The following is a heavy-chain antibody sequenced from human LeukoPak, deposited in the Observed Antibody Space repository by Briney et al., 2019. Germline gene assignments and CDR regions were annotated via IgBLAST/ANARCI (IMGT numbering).Heavy chain of an antibody. Sequence: AESLRLSCAASGFTFSNYFMRWIRQAQGKGLEWVANIKKDGGEIYYVDSVKGRFTITRDNAKNSVSLQMNSLRAEDTAIYYCATYLRNTAAGYYYFEYWGQGTLVTVSS. J-gene: IGHJ4*02. CDR2: IKKDGGEI. D-gene: IGHD6-13*01. CDR3: ATYLRNTAAGYYYFEY. V-gene: IGHV3-7*01. CDR1: GFTFSNYF.